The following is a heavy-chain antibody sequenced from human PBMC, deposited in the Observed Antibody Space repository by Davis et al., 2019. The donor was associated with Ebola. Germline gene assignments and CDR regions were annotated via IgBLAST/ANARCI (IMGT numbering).Heavy chain of an antibody. CDR3: ASLPTYYYDSSVLIDY. CDR1: GFTFSSYA. V-gene: IGHV3-30-3*01. CDR2: ISYDGSNK. D-gene: IGHD3-22*01. Sequence: GESLKISCAASGFTFSSYAMHWVRQAPGKGLEWVAVISYDGSNKYYADSVKGRFTISRDNSKNTLYLQMNSLRAEDTAVYYCASLPTYYYDSSVLIDYWGQGTLVTVSS. J-gene: IGHJ4*02.